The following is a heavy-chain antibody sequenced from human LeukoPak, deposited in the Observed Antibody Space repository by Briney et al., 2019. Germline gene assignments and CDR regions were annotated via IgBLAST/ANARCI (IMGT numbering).Heavy chain of an antibody. D-gene: IGHD1-26*01. CDR3: AKETSRIGGSMASFDY. V-gene: IGHV3-23*01. J-gene: IGHJ4*02. CDR1: GFTFSSYG. Sequence: GGSLRLSCAASGFTFSSYGLSWVRQAPGKGLEWVSGISGSGGSTNYADSVKGRFTISRDNSKNTLYLQMNSLRAEDTAVYYCAKETSRIGGSMASFDYWGQGTLVTVSS. CDR2: ISGSGGST.